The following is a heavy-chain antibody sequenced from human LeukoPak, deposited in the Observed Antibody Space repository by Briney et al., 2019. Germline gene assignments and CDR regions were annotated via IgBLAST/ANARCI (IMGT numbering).Heavy chain of an antibody. CDR1: GFTLSSYS. D-gene: IGHD1-1*01. V-gene: IGHV3-21*01. Sequence: PGGSLRLSCAASGFTLSSYSMNWVRQAPGKGLEWVSSISSSSSYIYYADSVKGRFTISRDNAKNSLYLQMNSLRAEDTAVYYCARERNNWNDGIDFDYWGQGTLVTASS. CDR2: ISSSSSYI. CDR3: ARERNNWNDGIDFDY. J-gene: IGHJ4*02.